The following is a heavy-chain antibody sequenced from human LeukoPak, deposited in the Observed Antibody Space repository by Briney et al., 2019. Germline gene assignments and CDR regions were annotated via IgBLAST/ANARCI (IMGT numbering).Heavy chain of an antibody. CDR2: ISSSSSYI. J-gene: IGHJ6*02. CDR1: GFTFSSYS. D-gene: IGHD2-15*01. CDR3: ARVMVAATSYYYYGMDV. V-gene: IGHV3-21*01. Sequence: RAGGSLRLSCAASGFTFSSYSMNWVRQAPGKGLERVSSISSSSSYIYYADSVKGRFTISRDNAKNSLYLQMNSLRAEDTAVYYCARVMVAATSYYYYGMDVWGQGTTVTVSS.